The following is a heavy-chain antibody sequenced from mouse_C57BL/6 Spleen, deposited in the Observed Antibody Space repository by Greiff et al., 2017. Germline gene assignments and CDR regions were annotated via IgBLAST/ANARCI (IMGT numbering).Heavy chain of an antibody. CDR1: GFTFSSYA. CDR3: ARDRDYYGSSYDYFDY. D-gene: IGHD1-1*01. Sequence: DVQLVESGGGLVKPGGSLKLSCAASGFTFSSYAMSWVRQTPEKRLEWVATLSDGGSYTYYPDNVKGRFTISRDNAKNNLYLQMSHLKSEDTAMYYCARDRDYYGSSYDYFDYWGQGTTLTVSS. J-gene: IGHJ2*01. CDR2: LSDGGSYT. V-gene: IGHV5-4*01.